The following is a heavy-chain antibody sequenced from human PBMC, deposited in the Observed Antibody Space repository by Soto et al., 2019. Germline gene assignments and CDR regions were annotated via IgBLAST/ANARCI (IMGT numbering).Heavy chain of an antibody. CDR1: AFTFSSYV. CDR3: AREVGGFLGRCDY. V-gene: IGHV3-23*01. D-gene: IGHD3-3*01. CDR2: ISDSGATT. J-gene: IGHJ4*02. Sequence: GGSLRLSCAASAFTFSSYVMTWVRQTPGKGLEWVSAISDSGATTYYAESVKGRFTISRDNSKHTLYLQMNSLRVEDTAIYYCAREVGGFLGRCDYWGQGTLVTVSS.